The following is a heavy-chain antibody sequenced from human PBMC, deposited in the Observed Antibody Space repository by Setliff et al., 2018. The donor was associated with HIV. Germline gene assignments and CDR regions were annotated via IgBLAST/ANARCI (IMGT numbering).Heavy chain of an antibody. Sequence: PSETLSLTCAVYGGSFSGYYWTWIRQPLGKGLEWIGEINHSGSTNDNPSLKSRLTISVDTSKNQFSLRLRSVTAADSAVYYCARGTLVVPDARDYYYYLDIWGQGNTVTVSS. J-gene: IGHJ6*03. CDR3: ARGTLVVPDARDYYYYLDI. D-gene: IGHD2-2*01. CDR1: GGSFSGYY. CDR2: INHSGST. V-gene: IGHV4-34*01.